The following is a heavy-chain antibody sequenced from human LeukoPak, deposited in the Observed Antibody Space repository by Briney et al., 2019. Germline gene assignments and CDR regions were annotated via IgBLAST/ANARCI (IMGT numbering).Heavy chain of an antibody. J-gene: IGHJ4*02. V-gene: IGHV1-24*01. CDR1: GYTLTELS. D-gene: IGHD3-22*01. CDR3: ATRCHYYDSSGYCGAY. Sequence: PGASVKVSCKVSGYTLTELSMHWVRQAPGKGLEWMGGFDPEDGETIYAQKFQGRVTMTEDTSTDTAYMELSSLRSEDTAVYYCATRCHYYDSSGYCGAYWGQGTLVTVSS. CDR2: FDPEDGET.